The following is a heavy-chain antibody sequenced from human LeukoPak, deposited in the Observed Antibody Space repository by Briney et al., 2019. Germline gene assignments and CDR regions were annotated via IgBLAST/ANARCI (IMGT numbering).Heavy chain of an antibody. Sequence: GGSLRLSCTASGFTFSSSAMHWVRQAPGKGLEWVAVISFDGSNKYYADSVKGRFTISRDNSENTLYLQMNSLRAEDTAVYYCARDPEYQLLYYFDYWGQGTLVTVSS. D-gene: IGHD2-2*01. V-gene: IGHV3-30-3*01. CDR3: ARDPEYQLLYYFDY. CDR2: ISFDGSNK. CDR1: GFTFSSSA. J-gene: IGHJ4*02.